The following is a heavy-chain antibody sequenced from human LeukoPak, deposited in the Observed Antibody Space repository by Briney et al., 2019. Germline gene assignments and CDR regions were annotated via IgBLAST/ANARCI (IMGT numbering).Heavy chain of an antibody. CDR3: ARESSSGYYAFDY. D-gene: IGHD3-22*01. CDR1: GYTFTSYG. V-gene: IGHV1-46*01. J-gene: IGHJ4*02. CDR2: INPSGGST. Sequence: ASVKVSCKASGYTFTSYGISWVRQAPGQGLEWMGIINPSGGSTRYAQKFQGRVTMTRDTSTSTVYMELSSLRAGDTAAYYCARESSSGYYAFDYWGQGTLVTVSS.